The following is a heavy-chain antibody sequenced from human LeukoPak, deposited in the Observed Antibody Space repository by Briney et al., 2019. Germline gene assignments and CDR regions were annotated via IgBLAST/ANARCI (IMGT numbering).Heavy chain of an antibody. CDR1: GYTFTSYA. CDR3: ASSGYSGYEYPLDY. D-gene: IGHD5-12*01. Sequence: ASVKVSCKASGYTFTSYAMNWVRQAPGQGLEWMGWINTNTGNPTYAQGFTGRFVFSLDTSVSTAYLQISSLKAEDTAVYYCASSGYSGYEYPLDYWGQGTLVTVSS. J-gene: IGHJ4*02. CDR2: INTNTGNP. V-gene: IGHV7-4-1*02.